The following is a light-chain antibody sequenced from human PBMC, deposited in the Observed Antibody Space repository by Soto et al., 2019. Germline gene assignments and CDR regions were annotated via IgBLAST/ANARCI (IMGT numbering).Light chain of an antibody. J-gene: IGKJ1*01. Sequence: IVLTQSPGTLSLSQGERATLSCRASQSVSSSYLAWYQQKPGQAPRLLIYGASSRATGIPDRFSGSGSGTDFTLTISRLEPEDCAVYYCQQYGTSPPGTFGQGTKVEIK. CDR2: GAS. V-gene: IGKV3-20*01. CDR3: QQYGTSPPGT. CDR1: QSVSSSY.